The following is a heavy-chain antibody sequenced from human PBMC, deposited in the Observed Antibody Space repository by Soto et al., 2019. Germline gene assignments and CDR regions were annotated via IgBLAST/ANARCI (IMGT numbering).Heavy chain of an antibody. CDR3: ARGVGYSGYGLYYYYGMDV. V-gene: IGHV1-8*01. Sequence: QVQLVQSGAEVKKPGASAKVSCKASGYTFTSYDINWVRQATGQGLEWMGWMNPNSGNTGYAQKFQGRVTMTRNTSISTAYMELSSLRSEDTAVYYCARGVGYSGYGLYYYYGMDVWGQGTTVTVSS. CDR1: GYTFTSYD. D-gene: IGHD5-12*01. CDR2: MNPNSGNT. J-gene: IGHJ6*02.